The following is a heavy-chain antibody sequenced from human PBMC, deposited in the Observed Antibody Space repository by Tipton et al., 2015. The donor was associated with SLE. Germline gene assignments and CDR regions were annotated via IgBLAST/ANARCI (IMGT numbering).Heavy chain of an antibody. Sequence: LRLSCSVSGYSISSGYYWGWIRQPPGKGLEWIGIIHHSGSTYFNPSLKSRVTMSVDTSKNQFSLKLSSVTAADTAVYYCAREVRDYYYYYGMDVWGQGTTVTVSS. CDR1: GYSISSGYY. J-gene: IGHJ6*02. V-gene: IGHV4-38-2*02. CDR2: IHHSGST. CDR3: AREVRDYYYYYGMDV.